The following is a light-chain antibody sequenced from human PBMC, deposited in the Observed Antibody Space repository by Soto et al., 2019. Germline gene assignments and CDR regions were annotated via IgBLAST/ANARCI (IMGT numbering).Light chain of an antibody. J-gene: IGLJ1*01. V-gene: IGLV2-14*03. Sequence: QSALTQPASVSGSPGQSITISCAGTSSDIGGSNYVSWYQQHPGKAPKLMIYGVSNRPSGVSNRFSGYKSGNTASLTISGLQAEDEDDYFCYSSRSSSSTFYVFGTGTKVTVL. CDR3: YSSRSSSSTFYV. CDR1: SSDIGGSNY. CDR2: GVS.